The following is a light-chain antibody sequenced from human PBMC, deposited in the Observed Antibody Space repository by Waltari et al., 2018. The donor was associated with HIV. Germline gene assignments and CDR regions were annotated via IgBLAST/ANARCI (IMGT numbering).Light chain of an antibody. CDR2: RNN. J-gene: IGLJ2*01. Sequence: QSVLTQPPSASGTPGQRVTISCSGSSSTIGGTYVYWYQQLPGTAPKLLIYRNNQRPSGVPDRFSGSKSGTSASLAISGLRSEDEADYYCAAWDDSLSGVVFGGGTKLTVL. CDR1: SSTIGGTY. V-gene: IGLV1-47*01. CDR3: AAWDDSLSGVV.